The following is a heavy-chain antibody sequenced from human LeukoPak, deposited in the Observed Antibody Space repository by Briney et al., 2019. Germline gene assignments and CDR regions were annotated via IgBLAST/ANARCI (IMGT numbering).Heavy chain of an antibody. CDR1: GYTFTSYG. V-gene: IGHV1-18*01. J-gene: IGHJ4*02. D-gene: IGHD5-18*01. Sequence: ASVKVSCKASGYTFTSYGISWVRQAPGQGLEWMGWISAYNGNTNYAQKFQGRVTMTTDTSTSTAYMELRSLRSDDTAVYYCAIKNWLYSYQASYYFDYWGQGTLVTVSS. CDR3: AIKNWLYSYQASYYFDY. CDR2: ISAYNGNT.